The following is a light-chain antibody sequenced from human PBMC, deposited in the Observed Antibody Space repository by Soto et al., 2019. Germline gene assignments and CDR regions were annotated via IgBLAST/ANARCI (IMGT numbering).Light chain of an antibody. CDR3: QQSNSSPLT. CDR1: QSVSSD. V-gene: IGKV3D-15*01. Sequence: IVMPLALAALSVTHGAGAPLPCRASQSVSSDLAWYQQRPGQAPRLLIYDASSRATGIPARFSGSGSGTDFTLTITSLQPEDFAAYYCQQSNSSPLTFGGGTKV. CDR2: DAS. J-gene: IGKJ4*01.